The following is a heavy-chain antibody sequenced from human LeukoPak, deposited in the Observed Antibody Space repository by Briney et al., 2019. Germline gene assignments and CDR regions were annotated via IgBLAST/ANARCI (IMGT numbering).Heavy chain of an antibody. D-gene: IGHD6-13*01. CDR3: ARGTGEQQLVGTPFDY. CDR1: GGSISSDGYS. V-gene: IGHV4-30-2*01. Sequence: KPSETLSLTCTVSGGSISSDGYSWNWIRQPPGKGLEWIGNIYHSGSTYYNPSLKSRVTISVDRSKNQFSLKLSSVTAADTAVYYCARGTGEQQLVGTPFDYWGQGTLVTVSS. CDR2: IYHSGST. J-gene: IGHJ4*02.